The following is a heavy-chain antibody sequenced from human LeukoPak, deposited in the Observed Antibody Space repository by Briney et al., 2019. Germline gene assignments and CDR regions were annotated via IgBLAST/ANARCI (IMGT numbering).Heavy chain of an antibody. CDR3: ASSGYGFWSGYSYYMDV. J-gene: IGHJ6*03. CDR2: ISSSSSYI. Sequence: PGGSLRLSCAASGFTFSSYSMNWVRQAPGKGLEWVSSISSSSSYIYYADSVKGRFTISRDNAKNPLYLQMNSLRAEDTAVYYCASSGYGFWSGYSYYMDVWGKGTTVTVSS. D-gene: IGHD3-3*01. CDR1: GFTFSSYS. V-gene: IGHV3-21*01.